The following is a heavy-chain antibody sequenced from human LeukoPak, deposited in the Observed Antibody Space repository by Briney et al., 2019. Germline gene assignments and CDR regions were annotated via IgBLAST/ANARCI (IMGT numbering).Heavy chain of an antibody. J-gene: IGHJ4*02. V-gene: IGHV3-30-3*01. CDR3: ASLDYSSGWYTADY. CDR2: ISYDGSSK. Sequence: GGSLRLSCAASGFTFSSYAMHWVRQAPGKGLEWVAVISYDGSSKYYADSVKGRFTISRDNSKNTLYLQMNSLRAEDTAVYYCASLDYSSGWYTADYWGQGTLVTVSS. D-gene: IGHD6-19*01. CDR1: GFTFSSYA.